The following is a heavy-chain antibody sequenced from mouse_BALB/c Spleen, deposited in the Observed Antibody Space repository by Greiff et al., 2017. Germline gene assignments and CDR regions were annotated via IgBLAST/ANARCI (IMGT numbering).Heavy chain of an antibody. Sequence: VQLQQSGAELVRSGASVKLSCTASGFNIKDYYMHWVKQRPEQGLEWIGWIDPENGDTEYAPKFQGKATMTADTSSNTAYLQLSSLTSEDTAVYYCRGNSGSYFDDWGQGTTLTVSS. V-gene: IGHV14-4*02. J-gene: IGHJ2*01. D-gene: IGHD2-1*01. CDR2: IDPENGDT. CDR1: GFNIKDYY. CDR3: RGNSGSYFDD.